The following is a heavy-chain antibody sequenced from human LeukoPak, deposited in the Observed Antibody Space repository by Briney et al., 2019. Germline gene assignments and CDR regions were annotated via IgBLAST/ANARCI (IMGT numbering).Heavy chain of an antibody. D-gene: IGHD3/OR15-3a*01. CDR3: ARHGLVTPLRYYDYGTGV. Sequence: SETLSLTCTVSGGSISSRSYYWGWIRQPPGKGLEWIGSIYYSGSTYYNPSLKSRVTISVDTSKNQFSLRLGSVTAADTAVYYCARHGLVTPLRYYDYGTGVWGPGTTVTVSS. CDR2: IYYSGST. J-gene: IGHJ6*02. CDR1: GGSISSRSYY. V-gene: IGHV4-39*01.